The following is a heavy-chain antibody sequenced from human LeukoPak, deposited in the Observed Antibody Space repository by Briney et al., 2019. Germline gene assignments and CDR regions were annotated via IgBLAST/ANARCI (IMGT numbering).Heavy chain of an antibody. CDR2: IKSNTDGGTT. Sequence: GGSLRLSCAVAGFSFSNAWMSWVRQAPGKGLEWVGRIKSNTDGGTTDYAAPVKGRFTISRDDSKNTLFLQMNSLKSEDTAVYYCATEGQVGLWFGEVYYDHWGQGTLVTVSS. CDR3: ATEGQVGLWFGEVYYDH. J-gene: IGHJ4*02. D-gene: IGHD3-10*01. V-gene: IGHV3-15*01. CDR1: GFSFSNAW.